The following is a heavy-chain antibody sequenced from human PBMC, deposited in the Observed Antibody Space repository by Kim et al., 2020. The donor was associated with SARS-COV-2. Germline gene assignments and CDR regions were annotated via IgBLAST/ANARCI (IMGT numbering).Heavy chain of an antibody. Sequence: GGSLRLSCAASGFTFSGSWMNWVRQAPGKGLEWVANIKQDGRETYYVDSVKGRFTISRDNTKNSLSLQMNSLRVEGTAVYFCARSGVLPRAGENPFFDNGGQGTLVTVSS. J-gene: IGHJ4*02. V-gene: IGHV3-7*01. D-gene: IGHD2-8*01. CDR3: ARSGVLPRAGENPFFDN. CDR2: IKQDGRET. CDR1: GFTFSGSW.